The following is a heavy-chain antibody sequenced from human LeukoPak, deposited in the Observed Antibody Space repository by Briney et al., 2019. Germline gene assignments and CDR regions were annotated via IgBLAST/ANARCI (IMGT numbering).Heavy chain of an antibody. CDR2: ISAYNGNT. D-gene: IGHD6-19*01. CDR3: ARIAGYSSGPNWFDP. CDR1: GGTFSSYA. V-gene: IGHV1-18*01. J-gene: IGHJ5*02. Sequence: ASVKVSCKASGGTFSSYAISWVRQAPGQGLEWMGWISAYNGNTNYAQKLQGRVTMTTDTSTSTAYMELRSLRSDDTAVYYCARIAGYSSGPNWFDPWGQGTLVTVSS.